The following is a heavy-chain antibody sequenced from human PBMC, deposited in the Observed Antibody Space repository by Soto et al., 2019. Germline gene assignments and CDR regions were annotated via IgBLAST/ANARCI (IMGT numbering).Heavy chain of an antibody. CDR2: ISYSGDT. V-gene: IGHV4-61*01. Sequence: SETLSLTCTVSGASVTSDSSYWSWIRQPPGKGLEWIGDISYSGDTNYNSSLNSRATISVDTSKNQFSLKLTSVTAADTALYYCAKGGSHWLDPWGQGALVTVSS. J-gene: IGHJ5*02. D-gene: IGHD3-10*01. CDR3: AKGGSHWLDP. CDR1: GASVTSDSSY.